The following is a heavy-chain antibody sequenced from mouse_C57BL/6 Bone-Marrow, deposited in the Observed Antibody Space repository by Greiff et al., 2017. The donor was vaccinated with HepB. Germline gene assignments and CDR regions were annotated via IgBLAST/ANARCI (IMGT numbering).Heavy chain of an antibody. V-gene: IGHV1-69*01. J-gene: IGHJ4*01. CDR3: ARNFDYYAMDY. CDR2: IDPSDSYT. CDR1: GYTFTSYW. Sequence: QVQLKQPGAELVMPGASVKLSCKASGYTFTSYWMHWVKQRPGQGLEWIGEIDPSDSYTNYNQKFKGKSTLTVDKSSSTAYMQLSSLTSEDSAVYYCARNFDYYAMDYWGQGTSVTVSS.